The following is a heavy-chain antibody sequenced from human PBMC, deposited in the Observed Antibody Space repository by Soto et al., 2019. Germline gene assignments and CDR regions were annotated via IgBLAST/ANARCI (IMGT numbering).Heavy chain of an antibody. Sequence: EVQLAESGGGLIKPGGSLRLSCAASGFTFSNAWMNWVRQPPGKGLEWVGRIKSEIDGATTDYAAPVKGRFTISRDDSDTTLYLQMNSLKTEDTALYYCTRHSGSYSWGQGTL. CDR1: GFTFSNAW. V-gene: IGHV3-15*01. J-gene: IGHJ4*02. D-gene: IGHD1-26*01. CDR2: IKSEIDGATT. CDR3: TRHSGSYS.